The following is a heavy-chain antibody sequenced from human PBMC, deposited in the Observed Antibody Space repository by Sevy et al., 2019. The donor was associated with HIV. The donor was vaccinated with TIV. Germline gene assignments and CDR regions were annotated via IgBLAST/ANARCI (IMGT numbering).Heavy chain of an antibody. D-gene: IGHD2-2*01. CDR1: GYTFTSYG. J-gene: IGHJ5*02. CDR3: ARASRMTVPYNWFDP. Sequence: ASVKVSCKASGYTFTSYGISWVRQAPGQGLEWMGWISAYNGNTNYAQKLQGRVTMTTDTSTSTAYMELRSLRSDDTAVYYCARASRMTVPYNWFDPWGQGTLVTVSS. V-gene: IGHV1-18*01. CDR2: ISAYNGNT.